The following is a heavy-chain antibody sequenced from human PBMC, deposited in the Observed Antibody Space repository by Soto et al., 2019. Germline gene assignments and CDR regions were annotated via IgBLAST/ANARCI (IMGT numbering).Heavy chain of an antibody. J-gene: IGHJ3*02. CDR3: ARRPDAFDI. V-gene: IGHV3-23*01. Sequence: GSLRLSCAGSGSTFTDFTMTWVRQAPGKGLEWVSAISGDGLSTYYAGSVKGRFTISRDNSKTTLYLQMNSLRAEDTAVYYCARRPDAFDIWGRGTMVTVSS. CDR2: ISGDGLST. CDR1: GSTFTDFT.